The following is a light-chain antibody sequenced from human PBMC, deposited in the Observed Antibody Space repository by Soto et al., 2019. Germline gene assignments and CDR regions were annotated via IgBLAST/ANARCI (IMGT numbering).Light chain of an antibody. Sequence: DIQMTQSPSTLSGSVGDRVTITCRASQTISSWLAWYQQKPGKAPKLLIYKASTLKSGVPSRFSGSGSGTEFTLTISSLQPDDFAVYYCQQRSYWPGTFGQGTKLEIK. J-gene: IGKJ2*01. CDR2: KAS. CDR3: QQRSYWPGT. CDR1: QTISSW. V-gene: IGKV1-5*03.